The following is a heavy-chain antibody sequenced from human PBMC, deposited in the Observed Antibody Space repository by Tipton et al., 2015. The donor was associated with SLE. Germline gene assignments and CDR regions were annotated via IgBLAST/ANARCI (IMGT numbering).Heavy chain of an antibody. CDR2: IYTSGST. V-gene: IGHV4-61*02. J-gene: IGHJ6*03. D-gene: IGHD5-24*01. CDR3: AREVEGYYYYYMDV. Sequence: TLSLTCTVSGGSISSSSYYWSWIRQPAGKGLEWIGRIYTSGSTNYNPSLKSRVTISVDTSKNQFSLKLSSVTAADTAVYYCAREVEGYYYYYMDVWGKGTTVTVSS. CDR1: GGSISSSSYY.